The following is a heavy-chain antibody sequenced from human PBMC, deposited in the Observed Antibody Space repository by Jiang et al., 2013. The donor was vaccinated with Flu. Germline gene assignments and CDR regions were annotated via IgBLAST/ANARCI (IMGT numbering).Heavy chain of an antibody. J-gene: IGHJ3*02. CDR2: INAGNGNT. D-gene: IGHD5-24*01. CDR3: ARGGGEEMATTDHDAFDI. CDR1: GYTFTSYA. Sequence: CKASGYTFTSYAMHWVRQAPGQRLEWMGWINAGNGNTKYSQKFQGRVTITRDTSASTAYMELSSLRSEDTAVYYCARGGGEEMATTDHDAFDIWGQGTMVTVSS. V-gene: IGHV1-3*01.